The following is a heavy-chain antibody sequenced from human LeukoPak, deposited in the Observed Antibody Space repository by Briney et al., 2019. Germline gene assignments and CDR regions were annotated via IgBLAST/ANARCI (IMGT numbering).Heavy chain of an antibody. Sequence: SETLSLTCAVSGGSISSSNWWSWVRHPPGTGLEWIGEIYHSGRTNYNPSLKRRVTISGDKSNNNFPLKLSTVTAADAAVYYCASNKEMNNYDESSELGDFDIWGQGTMVTVSS. CDR2: IYHSGRT. CDR3: ASNKEMNNYDESSELGDFDI. V-gene: IGHV4-4*02. D-gene: IGHD3-22*01. J-gene: IGHJ3*02. CDR1: GGSISSSNW.